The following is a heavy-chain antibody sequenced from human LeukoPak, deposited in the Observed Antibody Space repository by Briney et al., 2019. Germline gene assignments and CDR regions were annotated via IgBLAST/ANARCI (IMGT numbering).Heavy chain of an antibody. CDR2: ISSSGSTI. J-gene: IGHJ4*02. V-gene: IGHV3-11*01. CDR3: ARDLRWLWSPIDY. CDR1: GFTFSSYA. D-gene: IGHD3-22*01. Sequence: GGSLRLSCAASGFTFSSYAMSWIRQAPGKGLEWVSYISSSGSTIYYADSVKGRFTISRDNAKNSLYLQMNSLRAEDTAVYYCARDLRWLWSPIDYWGQGTLVTVSS.